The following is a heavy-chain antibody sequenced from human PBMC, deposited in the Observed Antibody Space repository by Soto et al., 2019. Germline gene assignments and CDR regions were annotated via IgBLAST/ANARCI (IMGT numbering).Heavy chain of an antibody. CDR1: GFTFSSCA. V-gene: IGHV3-30*18. Sequence: QVQVVESGGGVVQPGRSLRLSCAASGFTFSSCAMHWVRQAPGKGLEWVAVISHHGSLKYYADSVKGRFTISRDNSKNTLDLQMNSLRAEDTAVYYCVKDRTSSWTFDYWGQGTLVTVSS. CDR3: VKDRTSSWTFDY. CDR2: ISHHGSLK. J-gene: IGHJ4*02. D-gene: IGHD6-13*01.